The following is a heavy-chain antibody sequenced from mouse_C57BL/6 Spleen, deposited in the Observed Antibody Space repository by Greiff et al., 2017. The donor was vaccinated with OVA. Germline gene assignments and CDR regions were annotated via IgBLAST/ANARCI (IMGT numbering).Heavy chain of an antibody. CDR2: INPSTGGT. CDR1: GYSFTGYY. CDR3: ARKNSAGYGKDAMDY. D-gene: IGHD3-2*02. V-gene: IGHV1-42*01. Sequence: EVQLQQSGPELVKPGASVKISCKASGYSFTGYYMNWVKHSPEKSLEWIGVINPSTGGTTYNQKFKAKATLTVDKSSSTAYMQLKSLTSEDSAVYYSARKNSAGYGKDAMDYWGQGTSVTVSS. J-gene: IGHJ4*01.